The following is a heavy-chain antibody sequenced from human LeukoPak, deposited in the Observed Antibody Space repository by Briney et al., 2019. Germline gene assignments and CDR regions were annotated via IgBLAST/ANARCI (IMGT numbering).Heavy chain of an antibody. V-gene: IGHV3-30-3*01. CDR2: ISYDGSNK. J-gene: IGHJ3*02. CDR1: GFTFSSYA. CDR3: ARTFLCSGGSCPDAFDI. Sequence: GRSLRPSCAASGFTFSSYAMHWVRQAPGKGLEWVAVISYDGSNKYYADSVKGRFTISRDNSKNTLYLQMNSLRAEDTAVYYCARTFLCSGGSCPDAFDIWGQGTMVTVSS. D-gene: IGHD2-15*01.